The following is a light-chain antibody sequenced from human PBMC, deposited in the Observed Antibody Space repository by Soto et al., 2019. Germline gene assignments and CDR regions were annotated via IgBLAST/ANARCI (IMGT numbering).Light chain of an antibody. V-gene: IGLV2-23*01. CDR2: EGS. CDR3: WSYASRSTLV. Sequence: QSALTQPASVSGSPGQSITISCTGTSSDVGSYKLVSWYQQHPGKAPKLTIYEGSKRPSGVSNRFSGSKSGNTASLTISGLQADDEADYYCWSYASRSTLVFGGGTKLTVL. J-gene: IGLJ2*01. CDR1: SSDVGSYKL.